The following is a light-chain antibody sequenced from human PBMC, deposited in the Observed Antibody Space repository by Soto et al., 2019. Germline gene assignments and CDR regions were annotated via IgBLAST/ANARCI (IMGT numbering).Light chain of an antibody. CDR1: QSVTNY. Sequence: EIVLIQTPATPSLSPGERATLSCRASQSVTNYLTWYQQKPAQAPRLLIYDASNRATGIPAPLTGRCTASDFTLTICSLEPENFAVYYCQQRSNWPVTFGGGTKVDIK. CDR2: DAS. V-gene: IGKV3-11*01. CDR3: QQRSNWPVT. J-gene: IGKJ4*01.